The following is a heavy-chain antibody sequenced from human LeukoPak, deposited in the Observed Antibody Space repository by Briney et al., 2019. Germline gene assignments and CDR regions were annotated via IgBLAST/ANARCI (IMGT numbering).Heavy chain of an antibody. Sequence: GESLKISCRASGYIFTSYWLGWVRQTPDKGLEWVGIIHPGDSDPRYSPSFQGQVTISADKSISTAYLQWSSLKASDTAMYYCARHGGVVPAAHNDYWGQGTLVTVSS. J-gene: IGHJ4*02. D-gene: IGHD2-2*01. CDR2: IHPGDSDP. CDR1: GYIFTSYW. V-gene: IGHV5-51*01. CDR3: ARHGGVVPAAHNDY.